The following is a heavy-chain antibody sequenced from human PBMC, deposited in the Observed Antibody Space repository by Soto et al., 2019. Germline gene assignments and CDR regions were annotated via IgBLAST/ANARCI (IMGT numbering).Heavy chain of an antibody. CDR3: AEGTAVARQHFAN. D-gene: IGHD6-19*01. J-gene: IGHJ4*02. Sequence: QVQLVGSGGGVVQPERSLGLSCAASGFTFRSYGMHWVRQAPGKGLEWVAAISADGIDKYYADSVKGRFTISRDNSKNALYLQMNSLRPEDTAVYYCAEGTAVARQHFANWGQGTLVTVSS. V-gene: IGHV3-30*18. CDR2: ISADGIDK. CDR1: GFTFRSYG.